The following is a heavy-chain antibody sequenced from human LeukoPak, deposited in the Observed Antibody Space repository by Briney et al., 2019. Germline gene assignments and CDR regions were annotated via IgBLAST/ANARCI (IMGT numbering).Heavy chain of an antibody. V-gene: IGHV1-69*01. Sequence: SVKVSCKAPGGTFSSYGISWVRQAPGQGLQWMGGIIPIFGATKYAQTFQGRVTITADESTSTAYMELSSLRSEDTAVYYCARGFSGYYDSSGYRFDYWGQGTLVTVSS. J-gene: IGHJ4*02. CDR2: IIPIFGAT. CDR1: GGTFSSYG. CDR3: ARGFSGYYDSSGYRFDY. D-gene: IGHD3-22*01.